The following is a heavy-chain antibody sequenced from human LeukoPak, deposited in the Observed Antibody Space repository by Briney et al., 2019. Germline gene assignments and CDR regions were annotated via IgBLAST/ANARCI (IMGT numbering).Heavy chain of an antibody. CDR2: IKSKTDGGTT. J-gene: IGHJ3*02. CDR1: GFTFSNAW. CDR3: TTEMVEVVADDAFDI. V-gene: IGHV3-15*01. Sequence: KTGGSLRLSCAASGFTFSNAWMSWVRQAPGKGLEWVGRIKSKTDGGTTDYAAPVKGRFTISRDDSKNTLYLQMNSLKTEDTAVYYCTTEMVEVVADDAFDIWGQGTMVTVSS. D-gene: IGHD3-22*01.